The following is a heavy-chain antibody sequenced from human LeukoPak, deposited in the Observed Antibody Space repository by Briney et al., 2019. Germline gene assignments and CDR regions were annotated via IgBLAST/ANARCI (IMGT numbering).Heavy chain of an antibody. J-gene: IGHJ5*02. Sequence: SETLSLTCTVSGGSISSGSYYWSWFRQPAGKGLEWIGRIYTRGSTNYNPSLKSRVTISVDTSKNQFSLKLSSVTAADTAVHYCARGVVVVKGNWFDPWGQGTLVTVSS. CDR2: IYTRGST. CDR3: ARGVVVVKGNWFDP. D-gene: IGHD3-22*01. CDR1: GGSISSGSYY. V-gene: IGHV4-61*02.